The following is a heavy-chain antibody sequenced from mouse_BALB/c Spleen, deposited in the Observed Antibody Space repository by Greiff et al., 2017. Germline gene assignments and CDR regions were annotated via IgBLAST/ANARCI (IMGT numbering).Heavy chain of an antibody. CDR1: GYTFSSYW. Sequence: VQLQQSGAELMKPGASVKISCKATGYTFSSYWIEWVKQRPGHGLEWIGEILPGSGSTNYNEKFKGKATFTADTSSNTAYMQLSSLTSEDSAVYYCARERYYGSSLYAMDYWGQGTSVTVSS. J-gene: IGHJ4*01. V-gene: IGHV1-9*01. D-gene: IGHD1-1*01. CDR2: ILPGSGST. CDR3: ARERYYGSSLYAMDY.